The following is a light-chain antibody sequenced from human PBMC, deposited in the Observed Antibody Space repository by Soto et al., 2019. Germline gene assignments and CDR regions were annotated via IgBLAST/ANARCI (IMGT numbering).Light chain of an antibody. V-gene: IGLV2-14*01. J-gene: IGLJ2*01. Sequence: QSAVTQPASVSGSPGQSITFSCTGTSNDIGGYNYVSWYQQHPGKAPKLMIFDGSNRPSGVSYRFSGSKSGNTASLTISGLQAEDETDYYCTSYTSSSTLLFGGGTQLTVL. CDR3: TSYTSSSTLL. CDR2: DGS. CDR1: SNDIGGYNY.